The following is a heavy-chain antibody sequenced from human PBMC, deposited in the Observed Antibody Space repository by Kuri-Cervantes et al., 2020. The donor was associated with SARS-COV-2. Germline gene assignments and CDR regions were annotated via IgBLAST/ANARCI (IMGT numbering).Heavy chain of an antibody. CDR3: ARGVPGY. V-gene: IGHV4-34*01. J-gene: IGHJ4*02. CDR2: INDSGAT. Sequence: SETLSLTCAVYGGSFSGYQWSWIRQTPGMGLEWIGQINDSGATKYNPSLKSRVIVSMDKSKNQFSLKLGSVTAADTAIYHCARGVPGYWGQGSLVTVSS. CDR1: GGSFSGYQ. D-gene: IGHD6-6*01.